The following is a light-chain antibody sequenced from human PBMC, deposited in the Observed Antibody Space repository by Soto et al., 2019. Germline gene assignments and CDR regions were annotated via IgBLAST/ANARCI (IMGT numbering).Light chain of an antibody. CDR2: NAF. J-gene: IGKJ4*01. Sequence: EIVLTHSPGTLSLSPGERATLSFSSSQSVSSSYLAWYQQKPGQAPRLLIYNAFNRATGIPDRFSGSGSGTDFTLTISRLEPEDFAVYYCQQYGSSPGTFGGGTKVDIK. CDR1: QSVSSSY. V-gene: IGKV3-20*01. CDR3: QQYGSSPGT.